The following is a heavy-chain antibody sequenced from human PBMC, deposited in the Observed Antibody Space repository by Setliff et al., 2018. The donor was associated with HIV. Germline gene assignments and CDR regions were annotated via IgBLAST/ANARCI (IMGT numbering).Heavy chain of an antibody. CDR3: ACGAAAGTDYYYYYYMDV. CDR2: VSYAETT. CDR1: GDSSGINY. Sequence: KPSETLSLTCTVSGDSSGINYWAWIRQPPGKGLEWIGSVSYAETTYYNPSLEGRVSMSFDSSKNQFSPKLSSVTAADTAVYYCACGAAAGTDYYYYYYMDVWGKGTTVTVSS. V-gene: IGHV4-59*04. J-gene: IGHJ6*03. D-gene: IGHD6-13*01.